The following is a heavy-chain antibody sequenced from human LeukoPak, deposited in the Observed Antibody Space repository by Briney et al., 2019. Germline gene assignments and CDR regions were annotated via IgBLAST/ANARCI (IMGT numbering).Heavy chain of an antibody. J-gene: IGHJ4*02. CDR2: FSGSGGST. Sequence: GGSLRLSCAASGFTFYSYAMNWVRQAPGKGLEWVSTFSGSGGSTYYADSVKGRFTISRDNSKNTLYLQMNSLRAEDTAVYYCAKALTVTTGSFDYWGQGTLVTVSS. D-gene: IGHD4-17*01. V-gene: IGHV3-23*01. CDR3: AKALTVTTGSFDY. CDR1: GFTFYSYA.